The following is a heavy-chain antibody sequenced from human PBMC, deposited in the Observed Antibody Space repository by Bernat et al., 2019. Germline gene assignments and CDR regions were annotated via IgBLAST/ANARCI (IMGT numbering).Heavy chain of an antibody. Sequence: EVQLVQSGAEVKKPGESLKISCKGSGYSFTSYWIGWVRQMPGKGLEWMGIIYPGYSDTRYSPSFQGKVAIAADKSISTAYLQWSSLKPSDTAMYYWARNMGGVTMVQGVATPDYWGQGTLVTVSS. CDR3: ARNMGGVTMVQGVATPDY. CDR1: GYSFTSYW. CDR2: IYPGYSDT. D-gene: IGHD3-10*01. V-gene: IGHV5-51*01. J-gene: IGHJ4*02.